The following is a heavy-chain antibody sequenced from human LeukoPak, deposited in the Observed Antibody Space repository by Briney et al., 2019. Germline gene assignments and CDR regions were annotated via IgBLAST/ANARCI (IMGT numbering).Heavy chain of an antibody. Sequence: ASVKVSCKASGYTFTSYDINWVRQATGQGLEWMGWMNPNSGNTGYAQKFQGRVTMTRNTSISTAYMELSSLRSEDTAVYYCARGRMDIHYYYYGMDVWGQGTTVTVSS. CDR2: MNPNSGNT. J-gene: IGHJ6*02. V-gene: IGHV1-8*01. CDR1: GYTFTSYD. CDR3: ARGRMDIHYYYYGMDV. D-gene: IGHD2-2*03.